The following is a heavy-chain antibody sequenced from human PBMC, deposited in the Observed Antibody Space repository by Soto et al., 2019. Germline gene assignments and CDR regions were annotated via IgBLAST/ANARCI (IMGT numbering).Heavy chain of an antibody. D-gene: IGHD3-16*01. CDR2: ISYDGTNK. V-gene: IGHV3-30-3*01. CDR3: ARDGGAY. Sequence: QVQLVESGGGVVQPGTSLRLSCEASGFTFRTYAMHWVRQAPGKGLEWVAVISYDGTNKYYADSLKGRFTISRDNSKNILYLQMNSLRPEDTALYHCARDGGAYWGQGTLVIVSS. CDR1: GFTFRTYA. J-gene: IGHJ4*02.